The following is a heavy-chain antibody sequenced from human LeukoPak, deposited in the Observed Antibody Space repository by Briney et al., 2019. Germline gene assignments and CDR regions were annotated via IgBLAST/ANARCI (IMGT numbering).Heavy chain of an antibody. CDR1: GACINGYF. J-gene: IGHJ6*02. D-gene: IGHD1-26*01. CDR3: ARDRRGSFYTFDL. Sequence: SETLSLTCSVSGACINGYFWSWVRQTPEKGLEWIGYVSHTGATTSNPTLKSRVSITIDTSKSQISLTMTSVTAADSALYYCARDRRGSFYTFDLWGPGTTVSVS. CDR2: VSHTGAT. V-gene: IGHV4-59*01.